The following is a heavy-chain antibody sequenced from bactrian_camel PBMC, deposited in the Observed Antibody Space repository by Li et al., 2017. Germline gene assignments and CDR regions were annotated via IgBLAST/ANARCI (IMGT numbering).Heavy chain of an antibody. Sequence: VQLVESGGGSVQPGGSLRLSCGYTYNEGDMAWFRQAPGKEREGVAAIDSTGSANYADSVKGRFTISQDKDKNTMDLEMNSLKPEDTAMYYCAARSACLDLLTAIPHSTLVGQGTQVTVS. CDR1: YTYNEGD. CDR2: IDSTGSA. D-gene: IGHD1*01. J-gene: IGHJ4*01. V-gene: IGHV3S53*01.